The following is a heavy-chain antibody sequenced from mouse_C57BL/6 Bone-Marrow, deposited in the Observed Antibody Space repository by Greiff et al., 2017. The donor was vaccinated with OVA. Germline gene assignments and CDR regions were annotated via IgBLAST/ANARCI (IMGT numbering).Heavy chain of an antibody. D-gene: IGHD1-1*01. Sequence: EVQLVESGTVLARPGASVKMSCKTSGYTFTSYWMHWVKQRPGQGLEWIGAIYPGNSDTSYNQKFKGKAKLTAVTSASTAYMELSSLTNEDSAVYYCTGGANYYGSSYYAMDYWGQGTSVTVSS. CDR1: GYTFTSYW. J-gene: IGHJ4*01. CDR2: IYPGNSDT. V-gene: IGHV1-5*01. CDR3: TGGANYYGSSYYAMDY.